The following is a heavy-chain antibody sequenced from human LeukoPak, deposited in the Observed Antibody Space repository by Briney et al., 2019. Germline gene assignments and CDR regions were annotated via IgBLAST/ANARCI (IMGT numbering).Heavy chain of an antibody. J-gene: IGHJ4*02. CDR3: ARVCRQWLVRKHYYFDY. CDR1: GGSFSGYY. CDR2: INHSGST. V-gene: IGHV4-34*01. D-gene: IGHD6-19*01. Sequence: PSETLSLTCAVYGGSFSGYYWSWIRQHPGKGLEWIGEINHSGSTNYNPSLKSRVTISVDTSKNQFSLKLSSVTAADTAVYYCARVCRQWLVRKHYYFDYWGQGTLVTVSS.